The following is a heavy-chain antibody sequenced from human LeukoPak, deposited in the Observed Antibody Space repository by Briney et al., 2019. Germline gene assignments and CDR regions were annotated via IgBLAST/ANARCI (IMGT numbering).Heavy chain of an antibody. CDR2: ISAYNGNT. V-gene: IGHV1-18*01. D-gene: IGHD5-12*01. J-gene: IGHJ6*03. CDR1: GYTFTSYG. CDR3: ARLTYSGYDFPYYYYYMDV. Sequence: ASVKVSCKASGYTFTSYGISWVRQAPGQGLEWMGWISAYNGNTNYAQKLQGRVTMTTDTSTSTAYMELRSLRSDDTAVYYCARLTYSGYDFPYYYYYMDVWGKGTTVTISS.